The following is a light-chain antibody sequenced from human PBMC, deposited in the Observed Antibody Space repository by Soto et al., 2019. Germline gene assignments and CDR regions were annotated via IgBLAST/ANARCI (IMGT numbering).Light chain of an antibody. CDR1: KSVGSTN. V-gene: IGKV3-20*01. J-gene: IGKJ3*01. CDR2: GVS. CDR3: QQYGTSPLT. Sequence: EIVLTQSPGTLSLSPGERATLSSRPGKSVGSTNLACYQQKPGQAPKLLIYGVSSRATGIPDRCSGSGSGTDFTLTISRLEPEDFAVYYCQQYGTSPLTFGPGTKVDI.